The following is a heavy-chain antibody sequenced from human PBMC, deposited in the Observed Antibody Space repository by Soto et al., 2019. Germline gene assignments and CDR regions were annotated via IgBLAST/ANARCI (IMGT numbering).Heavy chain of an antibody. D-gene: IGHD3-22*01. Sequence: QVQLVQSGAEVKKPGASVKVSCKASGYTFTIYGISWVRQAPGQGLEWMGRISGYNGNTDYAQNLQDRVTLTTDASTSSVYMELRSIRSDDTAVYYCARVDYYDSSGYYGYWGQGTLITVSS. CDR3: ARVDYYDSSGYYGY. CDR2: ISGYNGNT. J-gene: IGHJ4*02. V-gene: IGHV1-18*04. CDR1: GYTFTIYG.